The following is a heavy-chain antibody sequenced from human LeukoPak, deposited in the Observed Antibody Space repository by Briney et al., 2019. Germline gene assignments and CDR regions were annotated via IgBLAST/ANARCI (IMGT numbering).Heavy chain of an antibody. Sequence: GGSLRLSCAASGFSFSNYWMHWVRQAPGKGLVWVSLIKTDENKTNYAASVKGRFTISRDNSKNTLYLQMNSLRAEDTAVYYCAKGESGSYYQAIDYWGQGTLVTVSS. CDR2: IKTDENKT. V-gene: IGHV3-74*01. CDR3: AKGESGSYYQAIDY. J-gene: IGHJ4*02. CDR1: GFSFSNYW. D-gene: IGHD1-26*01.